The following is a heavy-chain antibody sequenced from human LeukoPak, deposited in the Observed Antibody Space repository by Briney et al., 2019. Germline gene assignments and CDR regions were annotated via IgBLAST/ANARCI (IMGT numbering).Heavy chain of an antibody. CDR3: ARAGSSGYRGDYYYYGMDV. V-gene: IGHV1-2*02. J-gene: IGHJ6*02. CDR2: INPNSGGT. CDR1: GYTFTGYY. Sequence: ASVKVSCKASGYTFTGYYMHWVRQAPGQGLEWMGWINPNSGGTNYAQKFQGRVTTTRDTSISTAYMELSRLRSDDTAVYYCARAGSSGYRGDYYYYGMDVWGQGTTVTVSS. D-gene: IGHD3-22*01.